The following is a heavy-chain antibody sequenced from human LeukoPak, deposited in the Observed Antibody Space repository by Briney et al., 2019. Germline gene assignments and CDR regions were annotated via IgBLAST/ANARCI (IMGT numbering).Heavy chain of an antibody. CDR1: GYSISSAYY. J-gene: IGHJ6*03. V-gene: IGHV4-38-2*02. CDR3: ARVQTTVTTSYYYYMDV. CDR2: IHYSGST. Sequence: PSETLSLTCSVSGYSISSAYYWGWIRQPPGQGLEWIATIHYSGSTYYNPSLKSRVTISLDTSKNQFSLKLSSVTAADTAVYYCARVQTTVTTSYYYYMDVWGKGTTVTISS. D-gene: IGHD4-17*01.